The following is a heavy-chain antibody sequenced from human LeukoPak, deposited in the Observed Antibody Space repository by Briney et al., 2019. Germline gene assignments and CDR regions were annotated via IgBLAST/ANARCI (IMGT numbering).Heavy chain of an antibody. J-gene: IGHJ5*02. D-gene: IGHD3-3*01. V-gene: IGHV4-34*01. CDR1: GGSFSGYY. Sequence: SETLSLTCAVYGGSFSGYYWSWIRQPPGKGLEWIGEINHSGSTNYNPSLKGRVTISVDTSKNQFSLKLSSVTAADTAVYYCARGRSSFWSGYSYWFDLWGQGTLVTVSS. CDR3: ARGRSSFWSGYSYWFDL. CDR2: INHSGST.